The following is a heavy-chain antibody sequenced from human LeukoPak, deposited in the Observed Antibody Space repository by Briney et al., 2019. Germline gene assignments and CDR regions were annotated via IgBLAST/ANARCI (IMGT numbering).Heavy chain of an antibody. CDR1: GFTFSSYS. Sequence: GGSLRLSCAASGFTFSSYSMNWVRQAPGKGLEWVSPISSSSSNIYYADSVKGRFTISRDNAKNSLYLQMNSLSAEDTAVYYCARDPIGVEDAFDIWGQGTLVTVSS. V-gene: IGHV3-21*01. D-gene: IGHD3-3*01. J-gene: IGHJ3*02. CDR3: ARDPIGVEDAFDI. CDR2: ISSSSSNI.